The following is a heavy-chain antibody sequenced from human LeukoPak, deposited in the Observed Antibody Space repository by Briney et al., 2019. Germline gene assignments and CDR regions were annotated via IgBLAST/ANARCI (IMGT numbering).Heavy chain of an antibody. CDR3: ARDREDDSSGYYYRDAFDI. J-gene: IGHJ3*02. CDR1: GFTFSSYS. V-gene: IGHV3-21*01. CDR2: ISSSSSYI. Sequence: PGGSLRLSCAASGFTFSSYSMNWVRQAPGKGLEWVSSISSSSSYIYYADSVKGRFTISRDNAKNSLYLQMNSPRAEDTAVYYCARDREDDSSGYYYRDAFDIWGQGTMVTVSS. D-gene: IGHD3-22*01.